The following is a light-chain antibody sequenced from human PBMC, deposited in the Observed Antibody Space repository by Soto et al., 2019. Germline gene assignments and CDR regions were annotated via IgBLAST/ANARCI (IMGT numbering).Light chain of an antibody. J-gene: IGLJ1*01. CDR3: NSFTTSSTYV. V-gene: IGLV2-18*02. Sequence: QSVLTQPASVSGSPGQSITISCTGTSSEIGSYSRVSWYQQPPGTAPKLIIYEVNNRPSGVPDRFSGSKSGNTASLTISGLQAEDEADYYCNSFTTSSTYVFGTGTKVTVL. CDR2: EVN. CDR1: SSEIGSYSR.